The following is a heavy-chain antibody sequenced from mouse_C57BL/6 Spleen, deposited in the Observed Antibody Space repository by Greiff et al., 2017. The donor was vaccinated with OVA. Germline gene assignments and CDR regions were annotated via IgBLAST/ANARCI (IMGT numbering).Heavy chain of an antibody. D-gene: IGHD1-1*01. V-gene: IGHV1-74*01. CDR2: IHPSDSDT. CDR1: GYTFTSYW. CDR3: ATITTVVARGYFDV. J-gene: IGHJ1*03. Sequence: VQLHQPGAELVKPGASVKVSCKASGYTFTSYWMHWVKQRPGQGLEWIARIHPSDSDTNYNQKFKGKATLTVDKSSSTAYMQLSSLTSEDAAVYYCATITTVVARGYFDVWGTGTTVTVSS.